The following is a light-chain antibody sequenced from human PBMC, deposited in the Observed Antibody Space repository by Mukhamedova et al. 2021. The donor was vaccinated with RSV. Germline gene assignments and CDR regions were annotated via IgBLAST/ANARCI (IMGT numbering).Light chain of an antibody. J-gene: IGKJ1*01. Sequence: WYQRRVHGKVPKLLIHGASTLHSGVPSRFSGSGSGTDFSLTITSLQPEAVATYYCQRYYTAPKTFGQGTRVEIK. V-gene: IGKV1-27*01. CDR2: GAS. CDR3: QRYYTAPKT.